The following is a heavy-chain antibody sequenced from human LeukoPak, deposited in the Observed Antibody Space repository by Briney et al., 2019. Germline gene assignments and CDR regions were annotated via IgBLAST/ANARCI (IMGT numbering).Heavy chain of an antibody. CDR2: ISWNSGSI. J-gene: IGHJ4*02. V-gene: IGHV3-9*01. D-gene: IGHD6-13*01. CDR3: ARGISSWYERAYYFDY. Sequence: GRSLRLSCAASGFTFDDYAMHWVRQVPGKGLEGVSGISWNSGSIGYADSVKGRFTISRDNSKNTLYLQMNSLRAEDTAVYYCARGISSWYERAYYFDYWGQGTLVTVSS. CDR1: GFTFDDYA.